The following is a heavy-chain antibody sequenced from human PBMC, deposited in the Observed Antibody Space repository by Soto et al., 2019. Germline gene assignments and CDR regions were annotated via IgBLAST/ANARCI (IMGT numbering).Heavy chain of an antibody. Sequence: QVQLVQSGAEVKKPGASVKVSCKASGYTFSNYGISWVRQGPGQGLEWMGWISGYNGNTHYEEKVQDRIKMTTDTSTITTYLELRSLRSDDTAVYFCARDPGFGFGYSYAFAMHVWGQGTTVTVSS. CDR1: GYTFSNYG. J-gene: IGHJ6*02. CDR2: ISGYNGNT. D-gene: IGHD5-18*01. V-gene: IGHV1-18*01. CDR3: ARDPGFGFGYSYAFAMHV.